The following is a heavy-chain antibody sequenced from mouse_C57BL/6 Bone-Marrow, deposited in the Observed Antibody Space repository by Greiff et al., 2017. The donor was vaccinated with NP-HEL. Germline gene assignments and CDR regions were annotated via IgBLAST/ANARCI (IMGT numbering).Heavy chain of an antibody. CDR2: IYPGSGNT. V-gene: IGHV1-76*01. CDR3: ASVGYYGNWYFDV. J-gene: IGHJ1*03. Sequence: VQLQQSGAELVRPGASVKLSCKASGYTFTDYYINWVKQRPGQGLEWIARIYPGSGNTYYNEKFKGKATLTAEKSSSTAYMQLSSLTSEDSAVYFCASVGYYGNWYFDVWGTGTTVTVSS. D-gene: IGHD1-1*01. CDR1: GYTFTDYY.